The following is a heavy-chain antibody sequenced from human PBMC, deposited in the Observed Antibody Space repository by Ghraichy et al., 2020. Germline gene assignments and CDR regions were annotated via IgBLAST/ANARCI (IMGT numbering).Heavy chain of an antibody. V-gene: IGHV4-34*01. J-gene: IGHJ6*03. Sequence: SQTLSLTCAVYGGSFSGYYWSWIRQPPGKGLEWIGEINHSGSTNYNPSLKSRVTISVDTSKNQFSLKLSSVTAADTAVYYCARSYKNTWTYYYYYYMDVWGKGTTVTVSS. CDR1: GGSFSGYY. CDR3: ARSYKNTWTYYYYYYMDV. D-gene: IGHD1-1*01. CDR2: INHSGST.